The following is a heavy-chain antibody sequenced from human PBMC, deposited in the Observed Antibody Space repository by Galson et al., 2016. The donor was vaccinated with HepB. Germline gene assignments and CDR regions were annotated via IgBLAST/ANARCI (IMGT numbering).Heavy chain of an antibody. CDR3: ARERLTMLRGIIMRDFDY. CDR1: GASVRSGSHY. CDR2: IYYSGTT. Sequence: ETLSLTCTVSGASVRSGSHYWSWIRQPPGKGLEWIAYIYYSGTTNYNPSLQSRLTISVDTSKNQFSLKLSSVTAADTAVYYCARERLTMLRGIIMRDFDYWGQGTLVTVSS. V-gene: IGHV4-61*01. D-gene: IGHD3-10*01. J-gene: IGHJ4*02.